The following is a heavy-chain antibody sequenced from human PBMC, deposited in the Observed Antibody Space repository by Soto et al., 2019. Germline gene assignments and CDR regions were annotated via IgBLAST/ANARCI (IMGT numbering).Heavy chain of an antibody. J-gene: IGHJ4*02. D-gene: IGHD3-3*01. CDR1: GYTFTSYG. CDR3: ARGQIQSDFDY. Sequence: GASVKVSCKASGYTFTSYGLNWVRQAPGQGLEWMGWIAAYNDNTNYAQKVQGRAILTIDTSTTTGYMELRSLRSDDTAVYYCARGQIQSDFDYWGQGTLVTVSS. V-gene: IGHV1-18*04. CDR2: IAAYNDNT.